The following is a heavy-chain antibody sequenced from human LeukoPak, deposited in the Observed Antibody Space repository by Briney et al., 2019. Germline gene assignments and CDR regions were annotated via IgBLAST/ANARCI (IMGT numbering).Heavy chain of an antibody. CDR2: ISGSGGST. CDR3: ARVSERYTNQNFDF. J-gene: IGHJ4*02. CDR1: GFTFSSYA. Sequence: GGSLRLSCAASGFTFSSYAMSWVRQAPGKGLEWVSAISGSGGSTYYADSVKGRFTVSRDNSKNTLYLQMNSLRVEDTAVYSCARVSERYTNQNFDFWGQGTLVTVSS. D-gene: IGHD1-14*01. V-gene: IGHV3-23*01.